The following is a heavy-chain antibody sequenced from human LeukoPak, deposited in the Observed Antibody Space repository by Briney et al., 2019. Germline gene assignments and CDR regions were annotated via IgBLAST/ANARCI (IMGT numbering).Heavy chain of an antibody. J-gene: IGHJ4*02. Sequence: PGRSLRLFCAASGFTFSRYWMTWVRQSPGKGLEWVANINQDGSDKYCGDSVTGRFTISRDNAENLLLLQMNSLRDDDTGVYYCARAREAPAKVFPDHWGQGVVVTVS. CDR2: INQDGSDK. CDR1: GFTFSRYW. D-gene: IGHD6-25*01. V-gene: IGHV3-7*01. CDR3: ARAREAPAKVFPDH.